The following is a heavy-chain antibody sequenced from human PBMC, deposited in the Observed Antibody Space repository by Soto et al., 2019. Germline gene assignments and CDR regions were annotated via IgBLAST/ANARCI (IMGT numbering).Heavy chain of an antibody. J-gene: IGHJ6*02. CDR3: VRAGHVFDVHYYGMDL. CDR1: GFTFDDYS. CDR2: ISSSGTYI. D-gene: IGHD6-6*01. Sequence: GGSLRLSCEASGFTFDDYSMDWVRQAPEKGLEWVSSISSSGTYIYYADSVKGRFAISRDNANNVMYLQMDTLRAEDTAVYYCVRAGHVFDVHYYGMDLWGQGTTVTVSS. V-gene: IGHV3-21*01.